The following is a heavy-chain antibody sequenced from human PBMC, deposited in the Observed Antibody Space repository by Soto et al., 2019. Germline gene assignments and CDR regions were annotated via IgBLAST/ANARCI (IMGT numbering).Heavy chain of an antibody. CDR1: GGSISSYF. J-gene: IGHJ2*01. V-gene: IGHV4-59*01. CDR3: ANFNWLLAL. Sequence: SETLSLTCTVSGGSISSYFWSWIRQPPGKGLEWIGYIYYTGSTNYNPSLKSRVTISVDTSKNQFSLQLSSVTAADTAVYYCANFNWLLALCGRGTLVPVSS. D-gene: IGHD1-20*01. CDR2: IYYTGST.